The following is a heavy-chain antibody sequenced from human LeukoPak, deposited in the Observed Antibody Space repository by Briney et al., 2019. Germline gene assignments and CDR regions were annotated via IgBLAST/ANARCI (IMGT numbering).Heavy chain of an antibody. J-gene: IGHJ4*02. CDR2: ISYDGSNK. CDR3: ARDLGGRDGYNYVYDY. CDR1: GFTFSSYA. Sequence: GRSLRLSCAASGFTFSSYAMHWVRQAPGKGLEWVAVISYDGSNKYYADSVKGRFTISRDNSKNTLYLQMNSLRAEDTAVYYCARDLGGRDGYNYVYDYWGQGTLVTVSS. V-gene: IGHV3-30-3*01. D-gene: IGHD5-24*01.